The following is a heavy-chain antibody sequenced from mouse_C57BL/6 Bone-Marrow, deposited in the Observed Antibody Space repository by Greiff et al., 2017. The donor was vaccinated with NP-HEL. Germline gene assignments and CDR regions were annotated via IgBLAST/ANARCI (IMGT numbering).Heavy chain of an antibody. V-gene: IGHV1-69*01. J-gene: IGHJ4*01. D-gene: IGHD2-3*01. Sequence: QVQLQQPGAELVMPGASVKLSCKASGYTFTSYWMHWVKQRPGQGLEWIGEIDPSDSYTNYNQKFKGKSTLTVDKSSSTAYMQLSSLTSEDSAVYYCAVDGYYEEDFYAMDYWGQGTSVTVSS. CDR1: GYTFTSYW. CDR2: IDPSDSYT. CDR3: AVDGYYEEDFYAMDY.